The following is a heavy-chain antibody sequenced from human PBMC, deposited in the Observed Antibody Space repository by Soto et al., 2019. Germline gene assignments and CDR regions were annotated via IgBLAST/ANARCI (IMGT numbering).Heavy chain of an antibody. CDR1: GFTFSNYA. Sequence: EVQLLESGGGLVQPGGSLRLSCAASGFTFSNYAMSWVRQAPGKGLEWVSGISGGGGSSYYADSVEGRFTISRVNSKNTLYLQMASLSSEATAVYYSAHNSGVACHSVFFYWGQGTLVIVSS. J-gene: IGHJ4*02. CDR2: ISGGGGSS. V-gene: IGHV3-23*01. D-gene: IGHD5-12*01. CDR3: AHNSGVACHSVFFY.